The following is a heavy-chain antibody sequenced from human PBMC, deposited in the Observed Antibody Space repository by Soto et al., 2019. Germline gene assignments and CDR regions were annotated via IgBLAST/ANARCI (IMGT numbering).Heavy chain of an antibody. Sequence: SVKVSCKASGGTFSSYTISWVRQAPGQGLEWMGRIIPILGIANYAQKFQGRVTITADKSTSTAYMELSSLRSEDTAVYYCARAGLRRDGYNSVDWFDPWGQGTLVTVSS. CDR3: ARAGLRRDGYNSVDWFDP. D-gene: IGHD5-12*01. CDR1: GGTFSSYT. CDR2: IIPILGIA. J-gene: IGHJ5*02. V-gene: IGHV1-69*02.